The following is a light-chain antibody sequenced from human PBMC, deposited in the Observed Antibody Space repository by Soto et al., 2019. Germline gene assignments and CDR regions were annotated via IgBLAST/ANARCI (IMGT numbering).Light chain of an antibody. CDR1: SSDVGGYNY. Sequence: ALTQPASVSGSPGQSITISCTGTSSDVGGYNYVSWYQQHPGKAPKLMIYEVSNRPSGVSNRFSGSKSGNTASLTISGLQAEDEADYYCSSYTSSSTHNYVFGTGTKVTVL. J-gene: IGLJ1*01. V-gene: IGLV2-14*01. CDR2: EVS. CDR3: SSYTSSSTHNYV.